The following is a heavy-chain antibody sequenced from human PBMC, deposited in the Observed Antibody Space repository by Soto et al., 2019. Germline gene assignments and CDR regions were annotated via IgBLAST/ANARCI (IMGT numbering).Heavy chain of an antibody. J-gene: IGHJ4*02. D-gene: IGHD3-22*01. V-gene: IGHV3-72*01. Sequence: EVQLVESGGGLVQPGGSLRLSCAGSGFTLSDHYIDWVRQAPGKGREWVGRSRDKAQVYSITYPASVKVRFTTSRDESKNSVYQVMNSLNTEDTAVYYCFRATYFSDSSGYTRRLDYWGQGTMVTVSS. CDR3: FRATYFSDSSGYTRRLDY. CDR2: SRDKAQVYSI. CDR1: GFTLSDHY.